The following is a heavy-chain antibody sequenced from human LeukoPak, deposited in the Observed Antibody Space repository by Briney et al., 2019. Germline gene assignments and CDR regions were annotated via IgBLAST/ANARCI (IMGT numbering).Heavy chain of an antibody. CDR2: IIAMIGTA. D-gene: IGHD4-17*01. V-gene: IGHV1-69*13. CDR1: GGTFSGYA. Sequence: GASVKVSCKASGGTFSGYAINWVRRAPGQGLEWMGGIIAMIGTAKYAQRFQGRVTITADESTSTAYMEVSSLRFEDTAVYYCAIFQGTYGDNGNDHWGQGTLVIVSS. J-gene: IGHJ4*02. CDR3: AIFQGTYGDNGNDH.